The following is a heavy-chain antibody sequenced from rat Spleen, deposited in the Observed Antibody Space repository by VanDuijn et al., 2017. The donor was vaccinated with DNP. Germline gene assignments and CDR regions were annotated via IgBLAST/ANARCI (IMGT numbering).Heavy chain of an antibody. D-gene: IGHD1-11*01. J-gene: IGHJ2*01. CDR3: AKGPNYGGDSDYFDY. V-gene: IGHV4-2*01. CDR1: GFNFNDYW. Sequence: EVKLVESGGGLVQPGRSLKLSCAASGFNFNDYWMGWVRQAPGKGLEWIGEINKESSTINYTPSLKDKFTISRDNAQDTLYLQMSKLGSEDTAIYYCAKGPNYGGDSDYFDYWGQGVMVTVSS. CDR2: INKESSTI.